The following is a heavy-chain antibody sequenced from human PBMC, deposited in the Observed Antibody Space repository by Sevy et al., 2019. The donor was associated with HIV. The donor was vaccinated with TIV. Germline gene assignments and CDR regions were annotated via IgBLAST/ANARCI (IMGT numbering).Heavy chain of an antibody. CDR2: ISGSGSYI. D-gene: IGHD3-10*02. V-gene: IGHV3-21*01. Sequence: GGSLRLSCAASGFAFSTYSMNWVRQAPGKGLEWVSPISGSGSYIYYADSVQGRVAISRDNAKSSLYLQMNSLRAEDTAVYYCVREAANVRYFDYWGQGTLVTVSS. J-gene: IGHJ4*02. CDR1: GFAFSTYS. CDR3: VREAANVRYFDY.